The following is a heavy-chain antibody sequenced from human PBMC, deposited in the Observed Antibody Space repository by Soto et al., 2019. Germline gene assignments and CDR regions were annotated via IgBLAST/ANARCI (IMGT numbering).Heavy chain of an antibody. V-gene: IGHV3-21*01. Sequence: SYAASAVIPSEYAMNWGRQEPGGGLEWVSSIASSSSDIYYADSVKGRFAISRDDSKNSLYLQMNSLRAEDTAVYYCARDRFAYCSSRGCFRARPYNCFHPWCDGT. CDR1: AVIPSEYA. CDR2: IASSSSDI. J-gene: IGHJ5*02. CDR3: ARDRFAYCSSRGCFRARPYNCFHP. D-gene: IGHD2-2*01.